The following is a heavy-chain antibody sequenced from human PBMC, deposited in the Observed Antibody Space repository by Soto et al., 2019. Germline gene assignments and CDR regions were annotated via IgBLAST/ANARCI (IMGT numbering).Heavy chain of an antibody. J-gene: IGHJ4*02. CDR2: ISYDGSNK. D-gene: IGHD6-19*01. V-gene: IGHV3-30*18. CDR3: AKDRLRIAVAGTLVGY. Sequence: GGSLRLSCAASGFTFSSYGMHWVRQAPGKGLEWVAVISYDGSNKYYADSVKGRFTISRDNSKNTLYLQMNSLRAEDTAVYYCAKDRLRIAVAGTLVGYWGQGTLVTVSS. CDR1: GFTFSSYG.